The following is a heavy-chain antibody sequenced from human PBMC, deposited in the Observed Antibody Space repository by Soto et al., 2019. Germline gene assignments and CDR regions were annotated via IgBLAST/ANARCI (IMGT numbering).Heavy chain of an antibody. V-gene: IGHV4-31*03. Sequence: QVQLQESGPGLVKPSQTLSLTCTVSGGSISSGGYYWSWIRQHPGKGLEWIGYIYYRGSTYYNPSIKSRVTISVDTSKNQFSLKLSSVTAADTAVYYCARGLQWLPNWFDPWGQGTLVTVSS. CDR3: ARGLQWLPNWFDP. J-gene: IGHJ5*02. CDR1: GGSISSGGYY. D-gene: IGHD6-19*01. CDR2: IYYRGST.